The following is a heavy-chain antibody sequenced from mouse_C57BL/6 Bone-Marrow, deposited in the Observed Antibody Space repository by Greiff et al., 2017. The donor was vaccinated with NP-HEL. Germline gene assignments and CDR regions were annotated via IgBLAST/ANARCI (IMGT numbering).Heavy chain of an antibody. CDR1: GYTFTSYG. V-gene: IGHV1-85*01. CDR3: ARTPHYDYGSSYVDY. Sequence: QVQLQQSGPELVKPGASVKLSCKASGYTFTSYGINWVKQRPGQGLEWIGWIYPRDGSTKYNEKFKGKATLTVDTSSSTAYMELHSLTSEDSAVYFCARTPHYDYGSSYVDYWGQGTTLTVSS. D-gene: IGHD1-1*01. CDR2: IYPRDGST. J-gene: IGHJ2*01.